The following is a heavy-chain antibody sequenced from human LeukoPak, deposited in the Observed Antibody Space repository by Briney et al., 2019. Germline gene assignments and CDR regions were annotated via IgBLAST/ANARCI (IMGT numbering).Heavy chain of an antibody. CDR2: ISSSSSYI. J-gene: IGHJ4*02. CDR1: GFTFSSYS. CDR3: ASHLYCSSTSCPDY. V-gene: IGHV3-21*01. D-gene: IGHD2-2*01. Sequence: PGGSLRLSCAASGFTFSSYSMNWVRQAPGKGLEWVPSISSSSSYIYYADSVKGRFTISRDNAKNSLYLQMNSLRAEDTAVYYCASHLYCSSTSCPDYWGQGTLVTVSS.